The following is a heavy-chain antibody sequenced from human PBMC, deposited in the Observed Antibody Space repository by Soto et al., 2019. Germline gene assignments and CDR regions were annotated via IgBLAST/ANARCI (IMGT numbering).Heavy chain of an antibody. CDR2: MNPNSGNT. V-gene: IGHV1-8*01. J-gene: IGHJ6*03. CDR1: GYTFTSYD. Sequence: GASVKVSCKASGYTFTSYDINWVRQATGQGPEWMGWMNPNSGNTGYAQKFQGRVTMTRNTSISTAYMELSSLRSEDTAVYYCARGLADGSGSYRDVNYYYYYMDVWGKGTTVTVSS. D-gene: IGHD3-10*01. CDR3: ARGLADGSGSYRDVNYYYYYMDV.